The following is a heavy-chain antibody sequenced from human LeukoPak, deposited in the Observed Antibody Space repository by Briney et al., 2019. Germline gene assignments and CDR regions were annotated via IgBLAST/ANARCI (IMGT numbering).Heavy chain of an antibody. D-gene: IGHD6-19*01. Sequence: PSETLSLTCTVSGGSIRSSSYYWGWIRQPPGKGLEWIGSIYYSGSTYYNPSLKSRVTISVDTSKNQFSLKLSSVTAADTAVYYCASRIAVAGTAFDYWGQGTLVTVSS. CDR1: GGSIRSSSYY. CDR3: ASRIAVAGTAFDY. V-gene: IGHV4-39*01. CDR2: IYYSGST. J-gene: IGHJ4*02.